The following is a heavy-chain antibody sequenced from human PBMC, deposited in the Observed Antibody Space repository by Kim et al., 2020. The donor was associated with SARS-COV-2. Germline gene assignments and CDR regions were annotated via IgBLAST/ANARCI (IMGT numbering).Heavy chain of an antibody. Sequence: DYAVSAKSRITINPDTSKNQFSLQLNSVTPEDTAVYYCAREYSSGLYVDYWGQGTLVTVSS. CDR3: AREYSSGLYVDY. J-gene: IGHJ4*02. D-gene: IGHD6-19*01. V-gene: IGHV6-1*01.